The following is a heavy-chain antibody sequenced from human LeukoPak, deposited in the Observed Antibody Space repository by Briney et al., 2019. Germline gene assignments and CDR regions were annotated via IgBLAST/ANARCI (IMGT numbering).Heavy chain of an antibody. CDR3: ARGGRSYCSSTSCYFNNWFDP. D-gene: IGHD2-2*01. CDR1: GGTFSSYA. V-gene: IGHV1-69*13. J-gene: IGHJ5*02. CDR2: IIPIFGTA. Sequence: SVRVSCKASGGTFSSYAISWVRQPPGQGLEWMGGIIPIFGTANYAQKFQGRVTITADESTSTAYMELSSLRSEDTAVYYCARGGRSYCSSTSCYFNNWFDPWGQGTLVTVSS.